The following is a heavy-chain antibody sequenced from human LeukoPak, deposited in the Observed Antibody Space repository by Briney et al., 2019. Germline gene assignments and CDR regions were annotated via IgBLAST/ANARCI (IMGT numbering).Heavy chain of an antibody. V-gene: IGHV4-39*01. CDR1: GGSICSSSYY. CDR2: IYYSGST. Sequence: KPSETLSLTCTLSGGSICSSSYYWGWIRQPPGKGLEWVGSIYYSGSTYYNPSLNSRVTISLHTSKTQFSLKLSSVTAADTAVYYCASVGIFGVVTHDAFDIWGQGTMVTVSS. J-gene: IGHJ3*02. CDR3: ASVGIFGVVTHDAFDI. D-gene: IGHD3-3*02.